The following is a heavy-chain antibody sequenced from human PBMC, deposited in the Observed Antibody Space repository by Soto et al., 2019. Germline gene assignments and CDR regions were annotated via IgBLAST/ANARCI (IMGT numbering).Heavy chain of an antibody. V-gene: IGHV4-4*07. D-gene: IGHD2-15*01. J-gene: IGHJ6*02. CDR1: GGSISSYY. CDR3: ARDEYCSGGGCYSSRPRLYYYYGMDV. CDR2: FYTSGST. Sequence: SETLSLTCTVSGGSISSYYWSWIRQPAGKGLEWIGRFYTSGSTNYNPSLKSRVTMSVDTSKNQFSLKLSSVTAADTAVYYCARDEYCSGGGCYSSRPRLYYYYGMDVWGQGTTVTVS.